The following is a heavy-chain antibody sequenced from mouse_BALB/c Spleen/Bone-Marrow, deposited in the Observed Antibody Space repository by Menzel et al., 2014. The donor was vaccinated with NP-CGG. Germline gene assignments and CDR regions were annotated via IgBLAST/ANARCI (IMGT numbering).Heavy chain of an antibody. CDR3: ARERGY. J-gene: IGHJ3*01. CDR2: ILPGSGST. V-gene: IGHV1-9*01. CDR1: GYTFSSYW. Sequence: VMLVESGAELMKTGASVKISCKATGYTFSSYWIEWVKRRPGHGLEWIGEILPGSGSTNYNEKFKGKATFTADTSSNTAYMQLSSLTSEDSAVYYCARERGYWGQGTLVTVSA.